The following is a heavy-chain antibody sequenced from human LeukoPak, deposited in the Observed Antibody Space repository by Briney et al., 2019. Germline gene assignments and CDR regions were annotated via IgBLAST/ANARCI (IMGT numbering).Heavy chain of an antibody. V-gene: IGHV3-9*01. J-gene: IGHJ6*02. D-gene: IGHD6-13*01. Sequence: GGSLRLSCAASGFTFDDYAMHWVRQAPGKGLEWVSGISWNSGSIGYADSVKGRFTISRDNAKNSLYLQMNSLRAEDTAVYYCARAWQQLVSYYYYGMDVWGQGTTVTVSS. CDR2: ISWNSGSI. CDR1: GFTFDDYA. CDR3: ARAWQQLVSYYYYGMDV.